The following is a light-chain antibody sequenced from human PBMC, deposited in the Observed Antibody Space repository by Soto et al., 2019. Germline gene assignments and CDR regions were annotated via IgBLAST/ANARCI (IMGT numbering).Light chain of an antibody. Sequence: QSVLTQPPSASGSPGQSVTISCTGTSSDVGGYNYVSWYQQHPGKAPKLMISEVSKRPSWVPDRFSGSKSGHTASLTVSGLQAEDEADYYCSSFAGNNNLVFGGGTKLTVL. V-gene: IGLV2-8*01. CDR2: EVS. CDR3: SSFAGNNNLV. J-gene: IGLJ2*01. CDR1: SSDVGGYNY.